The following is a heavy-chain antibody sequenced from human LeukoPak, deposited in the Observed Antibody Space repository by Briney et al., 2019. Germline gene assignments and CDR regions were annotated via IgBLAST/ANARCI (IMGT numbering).Heavy chain of an antibody. J-gene: IGHJ4*02. CDR1: GGSISSGSYY. Sequence: SETLSLTCTVSGGSISSGSYYWSWIRQPAGKGLEWIGRIYISGSTNYNPSLKSRVTMSVDTSKNQFSLKLSSVTAADTAVYYCARDRGTWNDDGFDYWGQGTLVTVSS. D-gene: IGHD1-1*01. CDR3: ARDRGTWNDDGFDY. CDR2: IYISGST. V-gene: IGHV4-61*02.